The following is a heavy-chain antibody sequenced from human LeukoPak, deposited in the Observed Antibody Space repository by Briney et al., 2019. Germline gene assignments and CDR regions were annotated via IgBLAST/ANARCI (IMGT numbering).Heavy chain of an antibody. J-gene: IGHJ3*02. Sequence: PGGSLRLSCAASGFNVSSNYMSWVRQAPGKGLEWVSVIFTSGSTFYADSVKGRFTISRDISKNTLSLQMNSLRAEDTAVYYCAKEVTTDPPDAFDIWGQGTMVTVSS. V-gene: IGHV3-53*01. CDR1: GFNVSSNY. CDR2: IFTSGST. D-gene: IGHD1-14*01. CDR3: AKEVTTDPPDAFDI.